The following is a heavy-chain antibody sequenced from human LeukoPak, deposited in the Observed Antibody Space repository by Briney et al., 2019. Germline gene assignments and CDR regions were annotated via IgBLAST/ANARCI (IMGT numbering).Heavy chain of an antibody. D-gene: IGHD3-3*01. V-gene: IGHV4-31*03. J-gene: IGHJ4*02. Sequence: SETLSLTCTVSGGSISSGGYYWSWIRLHPGKGLEWIGYIYYSGSTYYNPSLKSRVTISVDTSKNQFSLKLSSVTAADTAVYHCARKEWVPYYFDYWGQGALVTVSS. CDR1: GGSISSGGYY. CDR2: IYYSGST. CDR3: ARKEWVPYYFDY.